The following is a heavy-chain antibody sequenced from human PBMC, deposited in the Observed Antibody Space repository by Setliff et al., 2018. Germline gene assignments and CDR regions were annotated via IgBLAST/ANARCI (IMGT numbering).Heavy chain of an antibody. CDR2: VRSNSDGGTT. CDR3: TTDISGIVVVPAAMIDY. D-gene: IGHD2-2*01. CDR1: GLTFADAW. V-gene: IGHV3-15*01. J-gene: IGHJ4*02. Sequence: PGGSLRLSCTASGLTFADAWMNWVRQAPGKGLECVARVRSNSDGGTTDYAAPVKGRFTISRDDSKNTLYLQMNSLKTEDTAVYYCTTDISGIVVVPAAMIDYWGQGTLVTVSS.